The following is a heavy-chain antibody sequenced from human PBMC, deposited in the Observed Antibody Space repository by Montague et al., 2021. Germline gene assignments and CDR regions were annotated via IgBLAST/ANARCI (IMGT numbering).Heavy chain of an antibody. V-gene: IGHV4-4*07. D-gene: IGHD1-26*01. CDR2: LSNGGST. J-gene: IGHJ6*03. CDR1: GGSINTYS. Sequence: SETLSLTCTVFGGSINTYSWSWIRKPAGKGLEWIGRLSNGGSTNSNHYLNSRVRMTMATSKNQFSLKLSSVTAADTAVYFCARDTVGASGYCCYYYMDVWGRGTSVTVSS. CDR3: ARDTVGASGYCCYYYMDV.